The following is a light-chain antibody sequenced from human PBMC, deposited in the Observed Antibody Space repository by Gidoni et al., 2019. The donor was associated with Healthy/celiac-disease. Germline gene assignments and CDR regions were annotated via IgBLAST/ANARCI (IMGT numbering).Light chain of an antibody. V-gene: IGKV1-33*01. CDR3: QQYDNLPPLT. CDR1: QGISNY. J-gene: IGKJ4*01. Sequence: DIQMTQPPSSLSASVGDRVTITCQASQGISNYWNGYQQKPGKAPKLLIYDASHLETGAPSRFSGSGSGTDFTFTISSLQPEDSATYYCQQYDNLPPLTFGGGTKVEIK. CDR2: DAS.